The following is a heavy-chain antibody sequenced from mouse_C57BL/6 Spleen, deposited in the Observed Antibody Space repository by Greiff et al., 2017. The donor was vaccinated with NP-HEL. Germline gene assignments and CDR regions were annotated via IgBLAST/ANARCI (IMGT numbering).Heavy chain of an antibody. J-gene: IGHJ1*03. V-gene: IGHV1-76*01. CDR3: ARRGRLRYWDLDV. CDR1: GYTFTDYY. D-gene: IGHD3-3*01. Sequence: QVQLQQSGAELVRPGASVKLSCKASGYTFTDYYINWVKQRPGQGLEWIARIYPGSGNTYYNEKFKGKATLTAEKSSSTAYMQLSSLTSEDSAVYVCARRGRLRYWDLDVWGKGTTVTVSS. CDR2: IYPGSGNT.